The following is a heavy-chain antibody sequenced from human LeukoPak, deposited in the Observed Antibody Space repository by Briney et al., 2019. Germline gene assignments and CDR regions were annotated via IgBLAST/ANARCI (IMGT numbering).Heavy chain of an antibody. D-gene: IGHD1-26*01. CDR3: ARQGSGGRAFDI. CDR2: IYYSGST. J-gene: IGHJ3*02. Sequence: SETLSLTCTVPGGSISSYYWNWIRQPPGKGLEWIGYIYYSGSTNYNPSLKSRVTISVDTSKNQFSLKLSSVTAADTAVYYCARQGSGGRAFDIWGQGTMVTVSS. V-gene: IGHV4-59*01. CDR1: GGSISSYY.